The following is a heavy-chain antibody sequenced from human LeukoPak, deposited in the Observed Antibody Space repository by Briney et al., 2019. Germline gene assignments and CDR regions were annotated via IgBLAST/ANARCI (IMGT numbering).Heavy chain of an antibody. J-gene: IGHJ5*02. D-gene: IGHD5-18*01. CDR2: IYYSGST. Sequence: SETLSLTCAVSGGSISSYYGSWIRQPPGRGREWIGYIYYSGSTNYNPSLKSRVTISVDTSKNQFSLKLSSVTAADTAVYYCARGPLDTNWFDPWGQGTLVTVSS. V-gene: IGHV4-59*01. CDR3: ARGPLDTNWFDP. CDR1: GGSISSYY.